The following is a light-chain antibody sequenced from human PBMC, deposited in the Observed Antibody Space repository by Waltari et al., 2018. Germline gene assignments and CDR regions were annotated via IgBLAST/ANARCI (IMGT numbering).Light chain of an antibody. Sequence: QPALTQPASMSGSPGQSITLSCHGTANDIVIYNFDSWYQQHPGKVPKRIIYDVTLRPSGVSYRFSGSKSGNTASLSISALQAEDEAGYYCSSYTTRGTVVCGGGTTLTV. J-gene: IGLJ2*01. V-gene: IGLV2-14*01. CDR3: SSYTTRGTVV. CDR1: ANDIVIYNF. CDR2: DVT.